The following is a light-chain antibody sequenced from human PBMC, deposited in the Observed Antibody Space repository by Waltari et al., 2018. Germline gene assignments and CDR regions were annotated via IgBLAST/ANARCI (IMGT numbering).Light chain of an antibody. CDR3: QQYYGTPPT. CDR2: WAS. CDR1: QKGLYSSNNTNY. J-gene: IGKJ1*01. V-gene: IGKV4-1*01. Sequence: DIVLTQSPDSLVVSLGERATLNCKSSQKGLYSSNNTNYLAWYQQKPGQPPKLLIYWASTQESGVPDRFRGSGSGTDFTLTISSLQAEDVAVYYCQQYYGTPPTFGQGTKVEIK.